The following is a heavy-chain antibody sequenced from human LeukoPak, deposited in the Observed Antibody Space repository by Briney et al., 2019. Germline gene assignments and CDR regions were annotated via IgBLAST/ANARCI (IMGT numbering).Heavy chain of an antibody. CDR3: ARDGAQQWDPEGGGFDY. J-gene: IGHJ4*02. D-gene: IGHD6-19*01. CDR2: MNPNSGNT. V-gene: IGHV1-8*01. Sequence: GASVKVSCKASGYTFTSYDINWVRQATGQGLEWMGWMNPNSGNTGYAQKFQGRVTMTRNTSISTAYMELSSLRSEDTAVYYCARDGAQQWDPEGGGFDYWGQGTLVTVSS. CDR1: GYTFTSYD.